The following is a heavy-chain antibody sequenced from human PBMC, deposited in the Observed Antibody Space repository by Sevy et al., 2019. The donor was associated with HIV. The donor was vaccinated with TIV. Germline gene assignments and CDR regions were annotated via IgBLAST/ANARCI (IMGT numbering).Heavy chain of an antibody. V-gene: IGHV1-69*13. D-gene: IGHD3-10*01. J-gene: IGHJ4*02. CDR2: IIPIFGAP. CDR1: GGSFSNFA. Sequence: VKVSCKAPGGSFSNFAYIWVRQAPGQGLEWMGMIIPIFGAPNYAQKFQDRVTITADESTNTAYMELSSLISDDTAVYYCARGYYYGSGSYYPPDYWGQGTLVTVSS. CDR3: ARGYYYGSGSYYPPDY.